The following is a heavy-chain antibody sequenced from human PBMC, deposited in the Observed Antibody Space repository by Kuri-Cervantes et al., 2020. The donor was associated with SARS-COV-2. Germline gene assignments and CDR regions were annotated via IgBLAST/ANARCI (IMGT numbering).Heavy chain of an antibody. Sequence: GESLKISCAVSGFTFSSYSMNWVRQAPGKGLEWVSSISSSSSNIYYADSVKGRFTISRDNSKNTLYLQMNSLRAEDTAVYYCAKWDPRSAYYFKSWFDPWGQGTTVTVSS. CDR2: ISSSSSNI. CDR3: AKWDPRSAYYFKSWFDP. V-gene: IGHV3-21*04. D-gene: IGHD3-22*01. CDR1: GFTFSSYS. J-gene: IGHJ5*01.